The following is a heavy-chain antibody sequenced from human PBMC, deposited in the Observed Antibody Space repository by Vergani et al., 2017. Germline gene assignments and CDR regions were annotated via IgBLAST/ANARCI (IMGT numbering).Heavy chain of an antibody. Sequence: EVQLVESGGGLVQPGGSLRLSCAASGFTFSSYSMNWVRQALGKGLEWVSYISSSSSTIYYADSVKGRFTISRDNAKNSLYLQMNSLRDEDTAVYYCARDRYRVRGVIITPDIWGQGTMVTVSS. D-gene: IGHD3-10*01. V-gene: IGHV3-48*02. J-gene: IGHJ3*02. CDR2: ISSSSSTI. CDR3: ARDRYRVRGVIITPDI. CDR1: GFTFSSYS.